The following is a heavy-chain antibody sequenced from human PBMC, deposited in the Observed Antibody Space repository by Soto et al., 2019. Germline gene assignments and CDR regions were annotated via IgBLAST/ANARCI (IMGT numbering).Heavy chain of an antibody. D-gene: IGHD3-10*01. CDR3: ATDRGSAPFDY. CDR2: IWAGGSTT. Sequence: QVRLVESGGGVVQPGRSLRLSCAASGFTFTTYGMHWVRQAPGKGLEWVAVIWAGGSTTKYADSVKGRFTISKDNSSYLLYLEMNGLRAEDTAVYFCATDRGSAPFDYWGQGTLVTVSS. V-gene: IGHV3-33*01. CDR1: GFTFTTYG. J-gene: IGHJ4*02.